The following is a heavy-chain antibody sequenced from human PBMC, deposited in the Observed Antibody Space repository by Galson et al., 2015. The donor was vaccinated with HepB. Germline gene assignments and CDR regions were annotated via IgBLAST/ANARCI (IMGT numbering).Heavy chain of an antibody. Sequence: SETLSLTCTVPGGSISSYYWSWIRQPPGKGLEWIGYIYYSGSTNYNPSLKSRVTISVDTSKNQFSLKLSSVTAADTAVYYCARTVTAMVTYFDYWGQGTLVTVSS. D-gene: IGHD5-18*01. CDR1: GGSISSYY. V-gene: IGHV4-59*01. CDR3: ARTVTAMVTYFDY. CDR2: IYYSGST. J-gene: IGHJ4*02.